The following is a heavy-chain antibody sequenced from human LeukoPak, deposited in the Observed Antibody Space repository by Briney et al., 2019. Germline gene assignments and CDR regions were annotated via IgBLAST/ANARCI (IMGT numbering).Heavy chain of an antibody. CDR2: IIPILGIA. CDR1: GGTFSSYT. D-gene: IGHD1-1*01. V-gene: IGHV1-69*02. CDR3: ARAGTQNYYGMDV. Sequence: GASVKVPCKAPGGTFSSYTISWVRQAPGPGLEWMGRIIPILGIANYAQKFQGRVTITADKSTSTAYMELSSLRSEDTAVYYCARAGTQNYYGMDVWGQGTTVTVSS. J-gene: IGHJ6*02.